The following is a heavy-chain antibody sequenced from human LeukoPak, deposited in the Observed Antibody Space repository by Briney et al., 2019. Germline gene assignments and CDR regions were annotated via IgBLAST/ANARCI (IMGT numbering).Heavy chain of an antibody. J-gene: IGHJ5*02. D-gene: IGHD4-17*01. CDR2: IYTSGST. CDR1: GGSISGYY. V-gene: IGHV4-4*07. CDR3: ARHAGNDYGDYWRNWFDP. Sequence: PSETLSLTCTVSGGSISGYYWSWIRQPAGKGLEWIGRIGRIYTSGSTDYNPSLKSRVTMSVDTSKNQFSLKLSPVTAADTAVYYCARHAGNDYGDYWRNWFDPWGQGTLVTVSS.